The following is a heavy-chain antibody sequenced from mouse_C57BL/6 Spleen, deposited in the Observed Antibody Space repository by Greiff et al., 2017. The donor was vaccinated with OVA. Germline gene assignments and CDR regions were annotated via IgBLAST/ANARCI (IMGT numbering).Heavy chain of an antibody. CDR1: GFTFSDYY. D-gene: IGHD1-1*01. Sequence: EVQLVESGGGLVQPGGSLKLSCAASGFTFSDYYMYWVRQTPEKRLEWVAYISNGGGSTYYPDTVKGRFTISRDNAKNTLYLQMSRLKSEDTAMYYCARQLRSFYYYAMDYWGQGTSVTVSS. V-gene: IGHV5-12*01. CDR2: ISNGGGST. J-gene: IGHJ4*01. CDR3: ARQLRSFYYYAMDY.